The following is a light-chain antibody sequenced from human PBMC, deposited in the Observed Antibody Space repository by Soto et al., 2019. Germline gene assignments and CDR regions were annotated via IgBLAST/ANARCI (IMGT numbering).Light chain of an antibody. CDR2: WAS. V-gene: IGKV4-1*01. Sequence: DIVMTQSPDSLAVSLGERATINCKSSQSVLYSSNNKNYLAWYQQRPGQPPKLLIYWASTRESGVPDRCSGRGSGTDFSLTITSLQAEDVAVYYCQQYESTPPTFGQGTKLEIK. J-gene: IGKJ2*01. CDR1: QSVLYSSNNKNY. CDR3: QQYESTPPT.